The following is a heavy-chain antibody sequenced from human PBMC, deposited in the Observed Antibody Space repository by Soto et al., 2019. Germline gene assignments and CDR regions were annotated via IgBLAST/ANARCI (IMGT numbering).Heavy chain of an antibody. CDR1: GFTFSSYG. CDR2: IWYDGSNK. Sequence: GGSLRLSCAASGFTFSSYGMHWVRQAPGKGLEWVAVIWYDGSNKYYADSVKGRFTISRDNSKNTLYLQMSSLRAEDTAVYYCARESYDFWSGGYYYYYYGMDVWGQGTTVTVSS. V-gene: IGHV3-33*01. J-gene: IGHJ6*02. CDR3: ARESYDFWSGGYYYYYYGMDV. D-gene: IGHD3-3*01.